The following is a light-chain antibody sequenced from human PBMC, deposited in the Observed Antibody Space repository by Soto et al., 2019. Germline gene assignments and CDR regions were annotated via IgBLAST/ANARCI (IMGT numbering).Light chain of an antibody. CDR1: QSFSSW. CDR3: QHYSSYWT. J-gene: IGKJ1*01. CDR2: KAS. Sequence: DIQMTHSPYTLSASVGDRVTITCRASQSFSSWLAWYQQKPGKAPKILIYKASSLASGVPSRFSGGGSGTEFTLTISSMKPDDFATYYCQHYSSYWTFGQGTKVDIK. V-gene: IGKV1-5*03.